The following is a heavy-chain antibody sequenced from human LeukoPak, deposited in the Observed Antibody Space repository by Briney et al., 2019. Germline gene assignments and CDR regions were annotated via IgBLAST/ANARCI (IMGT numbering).Heavy chain of an antibody. CDR3: ARATDLIVVADFDY. CDR1: GGSFSGYY. V-gene: IGHV4-34*01. CDR2: TNHSGST. J-gene: IGHJ4*02. Sequence: SETLSLTCAVYGGSFSGYYWSWIRQPPGKGLEWIGETNHSGSTNYNPSLKSRVTISVDTSKNQFSLKLSSVTAADTAVYYCARATDLIVVADFDYWGQGTLVTVSS. D-gene: IGHD3-22*01.